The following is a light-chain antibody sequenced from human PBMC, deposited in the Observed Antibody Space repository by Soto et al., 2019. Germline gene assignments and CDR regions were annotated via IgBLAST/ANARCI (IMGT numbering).Light chain of an antibody. CDR3: SSYTSSSTYV. CDR1: SSDVGGYNY. J-gene: IGLJ1*01. CDR2: EVS. Sequence: PGQSITISCTGTSSDVGGYNYVSWYQQHPGKAPKLMIYEVSNRPSGVSNRFSGSKSGNTASLTISGLQAEDEADYYCSSYTSSSTYVFGTGTKVTVL. V-gene: IGLV2-14*01.